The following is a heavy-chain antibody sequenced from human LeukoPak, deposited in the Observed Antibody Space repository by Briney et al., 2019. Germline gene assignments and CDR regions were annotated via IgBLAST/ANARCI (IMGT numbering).Heavy chain of an antibody. V-gene: IGHV1-69*01. D-gene: IGHD2-2*01. CDR3: AREDLGYCSSTSCRLFDY. CDR2: IIPIFGAA. J-gene: IGHJ4*02. Sequence: WASVKVSCKASGGTFSSYAISWVRQAPGQGLEWMGGIIPIFGAAIYAQKFQGRVTITADESTSTAYMELSSLRSEDTAVYYCAREDLGYCSSTSCRLFDYWGQGTLVTVSS. CDR1: GGTFSSYA.